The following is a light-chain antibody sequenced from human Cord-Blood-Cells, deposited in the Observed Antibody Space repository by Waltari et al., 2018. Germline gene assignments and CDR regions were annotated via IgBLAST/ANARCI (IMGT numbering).Light chain of an antibody. CDR1: SSDLGSFNI. Sequence: QSAMTPPASVSASPGQSITISCTATSSDLGSFNIVSCYQHHPGNAPKPMIYEVSNRPSGVSNRFSGSKSGNTASLTISGLQAEDEADYYCCSYAGSSTYVFGTGTKVTVL. J-gene: IGLJ1*01. CDR2: EVS. V-gene: IGLV2-23*02. CDR3: CSYAGSSTYV.